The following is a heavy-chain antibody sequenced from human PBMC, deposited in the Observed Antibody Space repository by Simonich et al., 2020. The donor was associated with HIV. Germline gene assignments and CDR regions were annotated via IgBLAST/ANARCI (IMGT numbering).Heavy chain of an antibody. Sequence: EVQLVQSGAAVQKPGESLKISCQGSGYNFPNYWLGWVRQMPGKGLEWMGITYPGDSDTTYSPSCQGQVTISADKSISTAYLQWSSLKASDTAMYYCVRRMAGTDAFDIWGQGTMVTVSS. CDR3: VRRMAGTDAFDI. CDR2: TYPGDSDT. J-gene: IGHJ3*02. CDR1: GYNFPNYW. V-gene: IGHV5-51*03. D-gene: IGHD6-19*01.